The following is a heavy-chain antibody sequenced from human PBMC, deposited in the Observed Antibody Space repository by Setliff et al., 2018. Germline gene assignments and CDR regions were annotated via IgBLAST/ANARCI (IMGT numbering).Heavy chain of an antibody. CDR3: ARLDTNTYATFDY. J-gene: IGHJ4*02. V-gene: IGHV4-38-2*01. CDR1: GFSTISNYY. D-gene: IGHD5-18*01. Sequence: KPSETLSLTCAVSGFSTISNYYWAWIRQPPGKGLEWIGSVLHSGRTPYNPSLKSRVTISADTSKNQFSLKLPSVTAADTAVYYCARLDTNTYATFDYWGQGTLVTVSS. CDR2: VLHSGRT.